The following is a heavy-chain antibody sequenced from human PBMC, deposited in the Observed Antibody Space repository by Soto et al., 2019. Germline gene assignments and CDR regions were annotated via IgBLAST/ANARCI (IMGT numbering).Heavy chain of an antibody. CDR3: ARRNGGYQLLSGGWFDP. CDR2: INHSGST. J-gene: IGHJ5*02. CDR1: GGSFSGYY. Sequence: QVQLQQWGAGLLKPSETLSLTCAVYGGSFSGYYWSWIRQPPGKGLEWIGEINHSGSTNYNPSLTSRVTISVDKSKTQFSLKLSSVTAADTAVYYCARRNGGYQLLSGGWFDPWGQGTLVTVAS. D-gene: IGHD2-2*01. V-gene: IGHV4-34*01.